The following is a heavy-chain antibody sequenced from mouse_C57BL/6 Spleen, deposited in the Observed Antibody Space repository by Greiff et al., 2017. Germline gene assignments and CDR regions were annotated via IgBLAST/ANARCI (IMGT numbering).Heavy chain of an antibody. Sequence: VKLQQPGAELVMPGASVKLSCKASGYTFTSYWMHWVKQRPGQGLEWIGEIDPSDSYTNYNQKFKGKSTLTVDKSSSTAYMQISSLTSEDSAVYYCAAYYSNYAMDYWGQGTSVTVSS. CDR2: IDPSDSYT. CDR3: AAYYSNYAMDY. J-gene: IGHJ4*01. V-gene: IGHV1-69*01. CDR1: GYTFTSYW. D-gene: IGHD2-5*01.